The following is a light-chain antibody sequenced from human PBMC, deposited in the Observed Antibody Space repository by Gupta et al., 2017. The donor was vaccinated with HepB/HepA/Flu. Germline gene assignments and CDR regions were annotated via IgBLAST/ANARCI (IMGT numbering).Light chain of an antibody. CDR3: QQYYSTPYT. J-gene: IGKJ2*01. V-gene: IGKV4-1*01. CDR2: WAS. CDR1: QSVLYSSNNKNY. Sequence: EIVPIQPSASLPVSLGERATINCKSSQSVLYSSNNKNYLAWYQQKPGQPPKLLIYWASTRESGVPDRFSGSGSGTDFTLTISSLQAEDVAVYYCQQYYSTPYTFGQGTKLEIK.